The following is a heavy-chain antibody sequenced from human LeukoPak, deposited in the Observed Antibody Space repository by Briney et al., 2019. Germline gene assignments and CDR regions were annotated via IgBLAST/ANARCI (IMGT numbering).Heavy chain of an antibody. CDR1: GYTFTSYD. CDR2: MNPNSGNT. Sequence: ASVKVSCKASGYTFTSYDINWVRQATGQGLEWMGWMNPNSGNTGYAQKFQGRVTITRNTSISTAYMELSSLRSEDTAVYYCARVGATAYYFDYWGQGTPVTVSS. CDR3: ARVGATAYYFDY. J-gene: IGHJ4*02. D-gene: IGHD1-26*01. V-gene: IGHV1-8*03.